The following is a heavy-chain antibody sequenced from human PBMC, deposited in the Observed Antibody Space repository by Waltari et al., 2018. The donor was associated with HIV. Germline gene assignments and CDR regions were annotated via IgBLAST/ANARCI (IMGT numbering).Heavy chain of an antibody. D-gene: IGHD2-15*01. V-gene: IGHV3-48*03. J-gene: IGHJ4*02. CDR3: AREKAVVADY. CDR1: GFTFSSHE. CDR2: ISSSGGTI. Sequence: EVQLVESGGGLVQPGGSLRLSWAASGFTFSSHEMNWVRQAPGKGLEWVSYISSSGGTIYYADAVKGRFTISRDNAKRTLYLQMNSLRAEDTAVYYCAREKAVVADYWGQGTLVTVSS.